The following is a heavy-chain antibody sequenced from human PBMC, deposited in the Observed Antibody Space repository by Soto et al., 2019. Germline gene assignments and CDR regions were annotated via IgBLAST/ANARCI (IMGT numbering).Heavy chain of an antibody. V-gene: IGHV4-59*02. J-gene: IGHJ4*02. CDR3: ARGPGYCTNGVCPIFDF. CDR1: GDSVTNYF. CDR2: MYHGGRT. Sequence: PSETLSLTCTVSGDSVTNYFWSWMRQPPGKGLEWIGHMYHGGRTNYSPSLKGRVTMSLDSSKNQFSLNLSSVTAADTAVYFCARGPGYCTNGVCPIFDFWGQGVLVTVSS. D-gene: IGHD2-8*01.